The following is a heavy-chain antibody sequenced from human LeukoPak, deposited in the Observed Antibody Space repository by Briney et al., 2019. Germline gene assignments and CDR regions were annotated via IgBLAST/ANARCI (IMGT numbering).Heavy chain of an antibody. J-gene: IGHJ4*02. D-gene: IGHD2-2*01. CDR1: GGSVNSGSYY. CDR2: IYYTGNT. CDR3: TRESVDCSRTTCSFDY. V-gene: IGHV4-61*01. Sequence: SETLSLTCTVSGGSVNSGSYYWSWIRQPPGKGLEWIGHIYYTGNTNYNPSLRSRVTISVDTSKNQFSLLLRSVTAADTAVYYCTRESVDCSRTTCSFDYWGQGTRVTVSS.